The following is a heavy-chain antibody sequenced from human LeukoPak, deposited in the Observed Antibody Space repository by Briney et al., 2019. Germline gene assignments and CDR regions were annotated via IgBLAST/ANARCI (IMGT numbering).Heavy chain of an antibody. V-gene: IGHV3-48*03. D-gene: IGHD3-22*01. J-gene: IGHJ4*02. CDR3: ARESDTMMVVD. CDR2: ISSSGSTI. CDR1: GFPFSSYE. Sequence: GSLRLSCAASGFPFSSYEMNWVRQAPGKGLEWVSYISSSGSTIYYADSVKGRFTISRDNAKNSLYLQMNSLRAEDTAVYYCARESDTMMVVDWGQGTLVTVSS.